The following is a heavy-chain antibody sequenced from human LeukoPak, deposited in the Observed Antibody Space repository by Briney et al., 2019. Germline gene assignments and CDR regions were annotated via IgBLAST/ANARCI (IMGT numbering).Heavy chain of an antibody. CDR3: AKDPRPNYYDSSGYQGPRGY. J-gene: IGHJ4*02. CDR2: ISGSGGST. Sequence: VGSLRLSCAASGFTFSSYAMSWVRQAPGKGLEWVSAISGSGGSTYYADSVKGRFTISRDNSKNTLYLQMNSLRAEDTAVYYCAKDPRPNYYDSSGYQGPRGYWGQGTLVTVSS. CDR1: GFTFSSYA. D-gene: IGHD3-22*01. V-gene: IGHV3-23*01.